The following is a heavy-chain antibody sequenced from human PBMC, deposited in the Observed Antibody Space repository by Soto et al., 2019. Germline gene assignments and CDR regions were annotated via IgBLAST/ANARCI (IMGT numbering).Heavy chain of an antibody. CDR2: IYYSGST. V-gene: IGHV4-59*08. CDR1: GGSISSYY. D-gene: IGHD7-27*01. J-gene: IGHJ4*02. CDR3: ARDYLGYFDY. Sequence: SETLSLTCTVSGGSISSYYWSWIRQPPGKVLEWIGYIYYSGSTNYNPSLKSLVTISVDTSKNQFSLKLSSVTAADTAVYYCARDYLGYFDYWGQGTLVTVSS.